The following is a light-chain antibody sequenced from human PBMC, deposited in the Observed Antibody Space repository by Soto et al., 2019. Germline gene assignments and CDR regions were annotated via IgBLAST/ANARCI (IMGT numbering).Light chain of an antibody. J-gene: IGLJ1*01. CDR3: CSYAGSRTYV. CDR1: SSNLGAGYD. V-gene: IGLV1-40*01. CDR2: GNR. Sequence: QSVLTQPPSVSGAPGQRVTISCTGNSSNLGAGYDVHWYQQLPGAAPELVIFGNRNRPSGVSDRFSGSKSGNPASLTISGLQTEDEADYYCCSYAGSRTYVFGPGTKLTVL.